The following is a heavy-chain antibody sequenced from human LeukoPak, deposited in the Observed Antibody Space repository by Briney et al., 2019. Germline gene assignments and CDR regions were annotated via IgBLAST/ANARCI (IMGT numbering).Heavy chain of an antibody. Sequence: GASVKVSCKASGYTFTSYGIRWVRQAPGQGLEWMGWISAYNGNTNYAQKLQGRVTMTTDTSTSTAYMELRSLRSDDTAVYYCARESLEYSSSSYYFDYWGQGTLVTVSS. CDR1: GYTFTSYG. D-gene: IGHD6-6*01. V-gene: IGHV1-18*01. CDR2: ISAYNGNT. J-gene: IGHJ4*02. CDR3: ARESLEYSSSSYYFDY.